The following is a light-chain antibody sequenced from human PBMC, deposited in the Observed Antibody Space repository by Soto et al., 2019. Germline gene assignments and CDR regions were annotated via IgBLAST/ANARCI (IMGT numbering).Light chain of an antibody. CDR1: KLGSRY. Sequence: SYELTQPPSVSVSPGQTATITCSGDKLGSRYACWYQQKPGQSPVLVMYQDNKRPSGIPERFSGSNSGNTATLTISGTQAMDEADYYCQAWDSSRAHVVFGGGTKLTVL. CDR2: QDN. V-gene: IGLV3-1*01. J-gene: IGLJ2*01. CDR3: QAWDSSRAHVV.